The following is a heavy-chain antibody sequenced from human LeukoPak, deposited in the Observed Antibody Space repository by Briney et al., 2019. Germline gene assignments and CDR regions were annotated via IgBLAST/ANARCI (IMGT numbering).Heavy chain of an antibody. CDR3: ARIKYYYDSSGYYPLFDY. CDR2: IYTSGST. CDR1: GGSISSGSYY. V-gene: IGHV4-61*02. J-gene: IGHJ4*02. D-gene: IGHD3-22*01. Sequence: SETLSLTCTVSGGSISSGSYYWSWIRQPAGKGLEWIGRIYTSGSTNYNPSLKSRVTISVDTSKNQFSLKLSSVTAADTAVYYCARIKYYYDSSGYYPLFDYWGQGTLVTVSS.